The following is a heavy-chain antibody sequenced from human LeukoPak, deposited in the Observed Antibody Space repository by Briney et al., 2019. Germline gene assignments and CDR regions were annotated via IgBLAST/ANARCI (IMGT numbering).Heavy chain of an antibody. Sequence: GGSLRLSCAASGFTFSDHYMDWVRQAPGKGLEWVGRTRNKANSYTTEYAASVKGRFTISRDDSKNSLYLQTNSLKTEDTAVYYCARDLGYSYGSLSDYWGQGTLVTVSS. D-gene: IGHD5-18*01. CDR2: TRNKANSYTT. J-gene: IGHJ4*02. CDR3: ARDLGYSYGSLSDY. V-gene: IGHV3-72*01. CDR1: GFTFSDHY.